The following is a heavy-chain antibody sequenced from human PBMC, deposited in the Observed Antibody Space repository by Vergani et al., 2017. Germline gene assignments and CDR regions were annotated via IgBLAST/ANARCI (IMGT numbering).Heavy chain of an antibody. CDR1: GFTFSSYS. CDR2: ISSSSSYI. D-gene: IGHD2-2*01. CDR3: AREGGGYCSSTSCYTYYYYMDV. Sequence: EVQLVESGGGLVKPGGSLRLSCAASGFTFSSYSMNWVRQAPGKGLEWVSSISSSSSYIYYADSVKGRFTISRDNAKNSLYLQMNSLRAEDTAVYYCAREGGGYCSSTSCYTYYYYMDVWGKGTTVTVSS. V-gene: IGHV3-21*01. J-gene: IGHJ6*03.